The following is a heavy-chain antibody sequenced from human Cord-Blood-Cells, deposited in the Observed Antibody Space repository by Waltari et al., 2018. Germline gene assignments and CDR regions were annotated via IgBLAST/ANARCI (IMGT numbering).Heavy chain of an antibody. D-gene: IGHD6-19*01. CDR2: IYPGVTDT. V-gene: IGHV5-51*01. CDR3: ARKSSIAVAGTEFDY. Sequence: EVQLVQSGAEVKKPGESLKISCKGSGYSFTSYWIGWVRQMPGKGLEWMGTIYPGVTDTGYSPACQVQVTIAADKSISTAYLQWSSLKASDTAMYYCARKSSIAVAGTEFDYWRQGTLVTVSS. J-gene: IGHJ4*02. CDR1: GYSFTSYW.